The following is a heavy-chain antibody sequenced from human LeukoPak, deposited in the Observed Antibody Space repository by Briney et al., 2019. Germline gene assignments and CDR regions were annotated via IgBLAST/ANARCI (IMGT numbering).Heavy chain of an antibody. V-gene: IGHV4-4*07. Sequence: SETLSLTCTVSGGSISSYYWSWIRQPAGKGLEWIGRIYTSGSTNYNPSLKSRVTMSVDTSKNQFSLKLSSVTAADTAVYYCARSDYDSSGYDAFDIWGQGTMVTVSS. CDR1: GGSISSYY. D-gene: IGHD3-22*01. CDR2: IYTSGST. J-gene: IGHJ3*02. CDR3: ARSDYDSSGYDAFDI.